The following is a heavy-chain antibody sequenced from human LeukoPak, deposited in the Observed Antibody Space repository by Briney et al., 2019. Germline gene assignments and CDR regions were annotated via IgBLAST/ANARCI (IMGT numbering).Heavy chain of an antibody. D-gene: IGHD5/OR15-5a*01. CDR3: TREGGSTDAGF. V-gene: IGHV3-21*06. J-gene: IGHJ4*02. CDR1: GFSFSASS. CDR2: IFGDGPGL. Sequence: GGSLRLSCEASGFSFSASSMNWVSQAPGKGLEWVSSIFGDGPGLYYADSVKGRFTISRDNGKNSVYLEMNSLRDDDTAVYYCTREGGSTDAGFWGQGTLVTVSS.